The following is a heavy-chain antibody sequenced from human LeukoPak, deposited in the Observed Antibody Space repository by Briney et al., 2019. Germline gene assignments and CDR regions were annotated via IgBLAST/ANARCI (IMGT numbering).Heavy chain of an antibody. CDR2: FYISGST. CDR3: ARDRYYYDSSGSAFDI. CDR1: GGSISRYY. J-gene: IGHJ3*02. Sequence: KTSETLSLTCTVSGGSISRYYWSWIRQPAGKGLEWIGRFYISGSTNYNPSLKSRVTMSVDSSKNQFSLKLSSVTAADTAVYYCARDRYYYDSSGSAFDIWGQGTMVTVSS. D-gene: IGHD3-22*01. V-gene: IGHV4-4*07.